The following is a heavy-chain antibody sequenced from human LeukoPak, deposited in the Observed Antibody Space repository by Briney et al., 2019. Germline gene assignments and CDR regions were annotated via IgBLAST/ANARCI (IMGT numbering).Heavy chain of an antibody. V-gene: IGHV4-34*01. J-gene: IGHJ4*02. D-gene: IGHD4-17*01. CDR2: INHSGST. CDR3: ERDTTVKSPDY. Sequence: PSETLSLTCAVYGGSFSGYYWSWIRQPPGKGLEWIGEINHSGSTNYNPSLKSRVTISVDTSKNQFSLKLSSVTAADTAVYYCERDTTVKSPDYWGQGTLVTVSS. CDR1: GGSFSGYY.